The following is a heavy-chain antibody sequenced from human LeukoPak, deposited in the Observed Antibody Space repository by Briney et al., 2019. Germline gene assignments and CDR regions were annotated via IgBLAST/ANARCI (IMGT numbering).Heavy chain of an antibody. CDR1: GGSISSSSYY. Sequence: SETLSLTCTVSGGSISSSSYYWGWIRQPPGTGLEWIGSIYYSGSTYYNPSLKSRVTISVDTSKNQFSLKLSSVTAADTAVYYCARHYGDYQDYWGQGTLVTVSS. D-gene: IGHD4-17*01. J-gene: IGHJ4*02. CDR2: IYYSGST. V-gene: IGHV4-39*01. CDR3: ARHYGDYQDY.